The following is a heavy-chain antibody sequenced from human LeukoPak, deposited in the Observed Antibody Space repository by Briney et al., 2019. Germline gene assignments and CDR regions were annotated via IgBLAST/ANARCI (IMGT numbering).Heavy chain of an antibody. D-gene: IGHD6-13*01. CDR1: GGSISSSNW. Sequence: SGTLSLTCAVSGGSISSSNWWSWVRQPPGKGLEWIGEIYHSGSTNYNPSLKSRVTISVDKSKNQFSLKLSSVTAADTAVYYCAREEYFGPPVFSSSWNYFDYWGQGTLVTVSS. V-gene: IGHV4-4*02. J-gene: IGHJ4*02. CDR3: AREEYFGPPVFSSSWNYFDY. CDR2: IYHSGST.